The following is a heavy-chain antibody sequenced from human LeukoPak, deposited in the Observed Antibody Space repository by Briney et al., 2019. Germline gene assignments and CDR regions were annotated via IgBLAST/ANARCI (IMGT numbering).Heavy chain of an antibody. Sequence: PGGSLRLSCAASGFTFSSYAMHWVRQAPGKGLEWVAVISYDGSNKYYADSVKGRFTISRDNSKNTLYLQMNSLRAEDTAVYYCEALFDYWGQGTLVTVSS. J-gene: IGHJ4*02. CDR1: GFTFSSYA. CDR3: EALFDY. V-gene: IGHV3-30*04. CDR2: ISYDGSNK.